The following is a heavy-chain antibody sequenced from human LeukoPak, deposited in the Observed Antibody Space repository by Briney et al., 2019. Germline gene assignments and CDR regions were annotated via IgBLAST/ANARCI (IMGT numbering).Heavy chain of an antibody. CDR3: AQKDADTTMVPHY. CDR2: VYWNDAK. J-gene: IGHJ4*02. CDR1: GFSLSSPGVG. V-gene: IGHV2-5*01. Sequence: SGPTLVKPTQTLTLTCTCSGFSLSSPGVGVGWIRQPPGKALEWLALVYWNDAKRYSPSLRSRLTITKDSTQKQVVLTMTKMDPVDTATYYCAQKDADTTMVPHYWGQGILVTVSS. D-gene: IGHD5-18*01.